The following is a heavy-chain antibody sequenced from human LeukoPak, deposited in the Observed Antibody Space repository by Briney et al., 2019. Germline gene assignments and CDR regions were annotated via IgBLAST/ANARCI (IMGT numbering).Heavy chain of an antibody. J-gene: IGHJ6*02. V-gene: IGHV3-23*01. CDR2: SSPGGSSS. Sequence: GGSLRLSCLVSGAQMSNYAMTWVRQVPGKGLDWLSVSSPGGSSSYYADAVKGRFTISRDNSINTVFLQMDNLRVEDTALYYCAKSSIQPHYYYFGLDVWGQGTTVIVSS. CDR1: GAQMSNYA. D-gene: IGHD3/OR15-3a*01. CDR3: AKSSIQPHYYYFGLDV.